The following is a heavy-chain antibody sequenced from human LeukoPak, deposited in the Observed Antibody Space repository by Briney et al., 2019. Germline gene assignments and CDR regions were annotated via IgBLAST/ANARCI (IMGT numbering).Heavy chain of an antibody. CDR1: GFTFNIYE. J-gene: IGHJ4*02. V-gene: IGHV3-48*03. D-gene: IGHD6-6*01. CDR2: ISSSGSTR. CDR3: ARGGIAARFAY. Sequence: GGSLRLSCAASGFTFNIYEMNWVRQAPGKGLEWVSYISSSGSTRYYADSVKGRFTISRDNAKNSLDLQMNSLSAEDTAVYYCARGGIAARFAYWGQGTLVTVSS.